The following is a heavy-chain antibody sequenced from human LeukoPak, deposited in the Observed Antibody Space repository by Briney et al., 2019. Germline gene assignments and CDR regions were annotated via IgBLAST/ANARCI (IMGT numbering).Heavy chain of an antibody. V-gene: IGHV3-48*04. CDR2: ISNIGDII. D-gene: IGHD6-13*01. Sequence: PGGSLRLSCAASGFTFSSYGMHWVRQAPGKGLEWISHISNIGDIIHYADSVEGRFTISRDNAKHSLYLQMNSLRAEDTAVYYCAKDATAVVGTVYMDVWGKGTTVTISS. CDR3: AKDATAVVGTVYMDV. CDR1: GFTFSSYG. J-gene: IGHJ6*03.